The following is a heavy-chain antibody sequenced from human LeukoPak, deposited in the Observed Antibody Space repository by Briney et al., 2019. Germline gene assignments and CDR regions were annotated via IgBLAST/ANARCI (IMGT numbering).Heavy chain of an antibody. V-gene: IGHV1-8*03. CDR3: ARVKKYSSSSYTYYYYYYMDV. Sequence: ASVKVSCKASGYTFTSYDINWVRQATGQGLEWMGWMNPNSGNTGYAQKFQGRVTITRNTSISTAYMELSSLRSEDTAVYYCARVKKYSSSSYTYYYYYYMDVWGKGTTVTVSS. D-gene: IGHD6-6*01. CDR2: MNPNSGNT. CDR1: GYTFTSYD. J-gene: IGHJ6*03.